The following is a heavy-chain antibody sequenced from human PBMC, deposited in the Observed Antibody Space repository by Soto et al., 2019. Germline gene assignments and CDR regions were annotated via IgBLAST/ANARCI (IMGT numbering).Heavy chain of an antibody. J-gene: IGHJ4*02. Sequence: QVQLVQSGAEVQKPGASVKVSCKASGYIFNNYGISWVRQAPGQGLEWMGWIYSKEGKINFAQKFQGRVTLTTDTSMSTAYIELRSLRFDDSAVYFCARDIAYDIDYWGQGTLVTVSS. CDR3: ARDIAYDIDY. V-gene: IGHV1-18*01. CDR2: IYSKEGKI. D-gene: IGHD5-12*01. CDR1: GYIFNNYG.